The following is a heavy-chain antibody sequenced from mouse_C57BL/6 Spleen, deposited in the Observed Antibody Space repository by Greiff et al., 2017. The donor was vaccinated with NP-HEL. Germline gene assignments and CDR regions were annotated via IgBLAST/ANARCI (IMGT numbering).Heavy chain of an antibody. J-gene: IGHJ2*01. V-gene: IGHV3-6*01. CDR1: GYSITSGYY. CDR2: ISYDGSN. Sequence: DVKLQESGPGLVKPSQSLSLTCSVTGYSITSGYYWNWIRQFPGNKLEWMGYISYDGSNNYNPSLKNRISITRDTSKNQFFLKLNSVTTEDTATYYCARNHYYGSSYFDYWGQGTTLTVSS. CDR3: ARNHYYGSSYFDY. D-gene: IGHD1-1*01.